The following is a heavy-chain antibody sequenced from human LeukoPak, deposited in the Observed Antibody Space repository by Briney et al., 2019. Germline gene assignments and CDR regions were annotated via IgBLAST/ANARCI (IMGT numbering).Heavy chain of an antibody. V-gene: IGHV5-51*01. CDR1: GYSFTSYW. CDR2: IYPGDSDT. CDR3: ARVLRYFDWSKPYYFDY. Sequence: GESLKISCKGSGYSFTSYWIGWVRQMPGKGLEWMGIIYPGDSDTRYSPSFQGQVTISADKSISTAYLQWSSLKASDTAMYYCARVLRYFDWSKPYYFDYWGQGTLVTVSS. D-gene: IGHD3-9*01. J-gene: IGHJ4*02.